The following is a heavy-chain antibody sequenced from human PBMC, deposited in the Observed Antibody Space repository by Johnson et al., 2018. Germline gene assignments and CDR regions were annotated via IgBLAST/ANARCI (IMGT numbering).Heavy chain of an antibody. CDR3: ANNLGPYYYYPFDI. V-gene: IGHV3-33*06. CDR1: GFIFSSYG. CDR2: IWNDGSDE. Sequence: QVQLVQSGGGEVQPGRSLRLACTASGFIFSSYGMHWVRQAPGKGLEWVAVIWNDGSDEYYVDSVKGRFTISRDNSKNTLYLQMNSLRAEDTAVYYCANNLGPYYYYPFDIWGQGTMVTVSS. J-gene: IGHJ3*02. D-gene: IGHD3-10*01.